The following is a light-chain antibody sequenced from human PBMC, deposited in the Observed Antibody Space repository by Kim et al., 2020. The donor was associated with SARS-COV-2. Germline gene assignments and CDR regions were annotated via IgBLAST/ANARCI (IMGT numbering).Light chain of an antibody. Sequence: QAGLTQPPSVSTALRQTATLTCTGNNNNVGNRGAAWLQQHQGHPPKLLSYRNNNRPSGISERLSASRSGNTASLTITGLQPEDEADYYCSAWDFSLSAVVFGGGTQLTVL. CDR2: RNN. CDR3: SAWDFSLSAVV. V-gene: IGLV10-54*01. CDR1: NNNVGNRG. J-gene: IGLJ2*01.